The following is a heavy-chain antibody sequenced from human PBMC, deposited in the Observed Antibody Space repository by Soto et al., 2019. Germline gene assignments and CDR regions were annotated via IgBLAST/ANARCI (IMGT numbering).Heavy chain of an antibody. Sequence: PSETLSLTCTVSGGSISSSSYYWGWIRQPPGKGLEWIGSIYYSGSTCYNPSLKSRVTISVDTSKNQFSLKLSSVTAADTAVYYCATQGTRNPALWFGDRFDPWGQGTLVTVSS. V-gene: IGHV4-39*01. CDR2: IYYSGST. CDR1: GGSISSSSYY. J-gene: IGHJ5*02. D-gene: IGHD3-10*01. CDR3: ATQGTRNPALWFGDRFDP.